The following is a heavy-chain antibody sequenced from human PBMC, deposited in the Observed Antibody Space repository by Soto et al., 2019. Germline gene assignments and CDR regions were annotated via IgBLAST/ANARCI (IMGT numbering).Heavy chain of an antibody. D-gene: IGHD1-7*01. CDR2: IYYSGST. V-gene: IGHV4-59*01. CDR1: GGSISSYY. CDR3: ARAEYNSNYGIPSYFDY. Sequence: PSETLSLTCTVSGGSISSYYWSWIRQPPGKGLEWIGYIYYSGSTNYNPSLKSRVTISVDTSKNQFSLKLSSVTAADTAVYYCARAEYNSNYGIPSYFDYWGQGTLVTVSS. J-gene: IGHJ4*02.